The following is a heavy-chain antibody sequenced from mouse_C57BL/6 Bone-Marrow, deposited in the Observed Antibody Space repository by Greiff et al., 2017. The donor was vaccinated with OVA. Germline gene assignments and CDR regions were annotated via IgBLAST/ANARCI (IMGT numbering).Heavy chain of an antibody. V-gene: IGHV5-12*01. Sequence: DVKLVESGGGLVQPGGSLKLSCAASGFTFSDYYMYWVRQTPEKRLEWVAYISNGGGSTYYPDTVKGRFTISRDNAKNTLYLQMSRLKSEDTAMYYWARHDYDGFAYWGQGTLVTVSA. D-gene: IGHD2-4*01. J-gene: IGHJ3*01. CDR3: ARHDYDGFAY. CDR2: ISNGGGST. CDR1: GFTFSDYY.